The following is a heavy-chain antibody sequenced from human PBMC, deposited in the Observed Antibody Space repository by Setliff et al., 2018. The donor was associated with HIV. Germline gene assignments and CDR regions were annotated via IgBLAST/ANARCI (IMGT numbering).Heavy chain of an antibody. D-gene: IGHD5-18*01. Sequence: PGGSLRLSCAASGVTFSNYSMNWVRQAPGKGLEWLSYISRNSDTIYYADSVKGRFTISRDNAKNSLYLQMNSLRAEDTAVYYCARDGYSYGFFDYWGQGTLVTVSS. CDR2: ISRNSDTI. J-gene: IGHJ4*02. V-gene: IGHV3-48*04. CDR3: ARDGYSYGFFDY. CDR1: GVTFSNYS.